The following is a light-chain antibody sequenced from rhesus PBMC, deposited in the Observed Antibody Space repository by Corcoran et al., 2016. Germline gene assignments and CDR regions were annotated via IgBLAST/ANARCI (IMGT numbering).Light chain of an antibody. Sequence: EIVMTQSPATLSLSPGERATLSCRASQSLSSSLAWYQQKPGQAPRLLIDGESCRATGLPDRFSGSGYGTAFTLTISRLEPEDVAVCYCLQHSAWPLTFGGGTKVELK. J-gene: IGKJ4*01. CDR1: QSLSSS. V-gene: IGKV3-24*01. CDR3: LQHSAWPLT. CDR2: GES.